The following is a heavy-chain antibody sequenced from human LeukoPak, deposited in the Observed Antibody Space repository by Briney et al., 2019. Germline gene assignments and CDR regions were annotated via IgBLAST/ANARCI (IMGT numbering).Heavy chain of an antibody. V-gene: IGHV3-7*01. J-gene: IGHJ4*02. CDR3: ARSESTMTTWSMDY. CDR1: GFTFTRYR. Sequence: GGSLRLSCAASGFTFTRYRLTWVRQAPGKGLEWVDNIKQDGSERYYVDSVDGRFTISRDNAKNSLFLQMNSLRDDDTAVYYCARSESTMTTWSMDYWGQGALVMVSS. CDR2: IKQDGSER. D-gene: IGHD4-17*01.